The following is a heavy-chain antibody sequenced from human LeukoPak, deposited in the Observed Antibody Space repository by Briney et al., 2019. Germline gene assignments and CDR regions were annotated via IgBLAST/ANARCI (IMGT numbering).Heavy chain of an antibody. CDR1: GFTFSSYT. V-gene: IGHV3-21*01. CDR3: ARSATTVTPFDY. Sequence: PGGSLRFSCAASGFTFSSYTMNWVRQAPGKGLEWVSSISSSSTYIYYTDSLKGRFTISRDNAKNSLYLQMNSLRAEDTAVYFCARSATTVTPFDYWGQGTLVTVSS. D-gene: IGHD4-17*01. J-gene: IGHJ4*02. CDR2: ISSSSTYI.